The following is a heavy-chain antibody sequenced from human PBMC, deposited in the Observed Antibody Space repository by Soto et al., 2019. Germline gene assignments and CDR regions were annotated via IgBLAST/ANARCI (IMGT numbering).Heavy chain of an antibody. J-gene: IGHJ4*02. CDR3: AHFTSLNNVRWS. CDR2: TYWDDDK. V-gene: IGHV2-5*02. CDR1: GFSLTTSGVG. Sequence: QITLKESGPTLVKPTQALTLTCTFSGFSLTTSGVGVGWIRQPPGKALEWLALTYWDDDKRSSPSLRSRLTITKEISSNQVVLSMANMDPVDTGTYYCAHFTSLNNVRWSWGQGILVTVSS. D-gene: IGHD1-20*01.